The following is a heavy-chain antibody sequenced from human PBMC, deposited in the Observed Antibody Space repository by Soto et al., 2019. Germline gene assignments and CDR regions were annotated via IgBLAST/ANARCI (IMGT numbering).Heavy chain of an antibody. J-gene: IGHJ3*02. V-gene: IGHV3-23*01. CDR3: AKDRHYYDSSGSPGGDAFDI. CDR2: ISGSGGST. D-gene: IGHD3-22*01. CDR1: GFTFSSYA. Sequence: GGSLRLSCAASGFTFSSYAMSWVRQAPGKGLEWVSAISGSGGSTHYADSVKGRFTISRDNSKNTLYLQMNSLRAEDTAVYYCAKDRHYYDSSGSPGGDAFDIWGQGTMVTVSS.